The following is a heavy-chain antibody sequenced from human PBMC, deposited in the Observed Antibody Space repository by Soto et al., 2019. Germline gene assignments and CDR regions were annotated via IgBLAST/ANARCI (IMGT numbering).Heavy chain of an antibody. CDR1: GFSLTTNGVD. V-gene: IGHV2-5*02. CDR3: AHRGGAAAVFDY. D-gene: IGHD6-13*01. J-gene: IGHJ4*02. Sequence: QITLKESGPTVVKPTQTLTLSCTFSGFSLTTNGVDVGWLRQPPGKALEWLALIYWDDDRRYSPSLKSRLTITKDTSKNQVVLTMTNMDPVDTATYYCAHRGGAAAVFDYWGQGTLVTVSS. CDR2: IYWDDDR.